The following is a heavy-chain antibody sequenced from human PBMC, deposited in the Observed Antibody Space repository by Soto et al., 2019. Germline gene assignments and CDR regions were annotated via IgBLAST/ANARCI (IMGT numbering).Heavy chain of an antibody. CDR2: ITYDGSSI. Sequence: GGSLILSCAASGFTFSSYAMHWVRQAPGKGLVWVSVITYDGSSICYADSVKGRFTISRDNAKNTLYLQMTGLRVEDTAIYYCARGGVVAANDYWGQGIMVTVSS. V-gene: IGHV3-30-3*01. D-gene: IGHD2-15*01. CDR1: GFTFSSYA. CDR3: ARGGVVAANDY. J-gene: IGHJ4*02.